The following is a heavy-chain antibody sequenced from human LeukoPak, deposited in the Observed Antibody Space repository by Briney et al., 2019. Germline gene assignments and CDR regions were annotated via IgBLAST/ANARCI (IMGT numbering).Heavy chain of an antibody. CDR1: GFTFSSYG. V-gene: IGHV3-23*01. J-gene: IGHJ6*03. D-gene: IGHD6-13*01. CDR3: AKSQRYSSSWYYYYMDV. CDR2: ISGSGGST. Sequence: PGGSLRLSCAASGFTFSSYGMSWVRQAPGKGPEWVSAISGSGGSTYYADSVKGRFTISRDNSKNTLYLQMNSLRAEDTAVYYCAKSQRYSSSWYYYYMDVWGKGTTVTISS.